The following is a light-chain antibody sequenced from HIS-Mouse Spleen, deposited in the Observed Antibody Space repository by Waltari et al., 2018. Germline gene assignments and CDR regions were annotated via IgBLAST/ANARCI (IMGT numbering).Light chain of an antibody. Sequence: QSALTQPRSVSGSPGQSVTISCTGTSSDVGGYNYASWYQQHPGKAPKHLIYDVSKRPSEVPDRCSGSKSGNTASLTISGLQAEDEADYYCCSYAGSYSYVFGTGTKVTVL. CDR1: SSDVGGYNY. CDR3: CSYAGSYSYV. V-gene: IGLV2-11*01. CDR2: DVS. J-gene: IGLJ1*01.